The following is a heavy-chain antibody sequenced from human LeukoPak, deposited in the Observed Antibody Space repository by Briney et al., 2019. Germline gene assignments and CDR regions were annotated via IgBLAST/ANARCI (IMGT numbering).Heavy chain of an antibody. CDR1: GGSISSYY. V-gene: IGHV4-4*07. J-gene: IGHJ5*02. CDR2: IYTGGST. Sequence: SETLSLTCTVSGGSISSYYWSWIRQPAGKGLEWIGRIYTGGSTNYNPSLKSRVTMSVDTSKNQFSLKLSSVTAADTAVYYCARERRHYDSSGYHLWGQGTLVTVSS. CDR3: ARERRHYDSSGYHL. D-gene: IGHD3-22*01.